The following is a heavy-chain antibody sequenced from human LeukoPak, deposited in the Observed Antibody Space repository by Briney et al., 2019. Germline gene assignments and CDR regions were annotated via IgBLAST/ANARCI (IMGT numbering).Heavy chain of an antibody. V-gene: IGHV3-7*02. CDR2: IKQDGSEK. CDR1: GFTFSSYW. D-gene: IGHD3-10*01. Sequence: PGGSLRLSCAASGFTFSSYWMSWVRQAPGKGLEWVANIKQDGSEKYYVDSVKGRFTISRDNAKNSLYLQMNSLRAEDTAVYYCARRGGSTATGYYFDYWGQGTLVTVSS. CDR3: ARRGGSTATGYYFDY. J-gene: IGHJ4*02.